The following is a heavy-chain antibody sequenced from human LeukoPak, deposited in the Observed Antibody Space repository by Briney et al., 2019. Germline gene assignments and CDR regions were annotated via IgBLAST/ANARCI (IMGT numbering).Heavy chain of an antibody. V-gene: IGHV1-2*06. J-gene: IGHJ4*02. CDR2: INPNSGGT. CDR3: AGAAAGLLPNY. CDR1: GYTFTGYY. D-gene: IGHD6-13*01. Sequence: ASVTVSCKASGYTFTGYYMHWVRQAPGQGLEWMGRINPNSGGTNYAQKFQGRVTMTRHTSISTAYMELSRLTSDDPAVYYCAGAAAGLLPNYWGQGTLVTVSS.